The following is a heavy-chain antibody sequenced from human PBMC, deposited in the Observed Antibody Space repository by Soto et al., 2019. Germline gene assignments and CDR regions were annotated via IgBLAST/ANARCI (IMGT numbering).Heavy chain of an antibody. D-gene: IGHD4-17*01. J-gene: IGHJ4*01. V-gene: IGHV3-21*01. Sequence: EVQLVESGGGLVKPGGSLRLSCAASGFTFSSYSTNWVRQAPGKGLERVSSISSSSSYIYYADSVKGRFTISRDNVKNSHYPEMNRRRAEDSAVYCGARGGLLYGDYVGVGPNDYRGQGTLVTVTS. CDR1: GFTFSSYS. CDR3: ARGGLLYGDYVGVGPNDY. CDR2: ISSSSSYI.